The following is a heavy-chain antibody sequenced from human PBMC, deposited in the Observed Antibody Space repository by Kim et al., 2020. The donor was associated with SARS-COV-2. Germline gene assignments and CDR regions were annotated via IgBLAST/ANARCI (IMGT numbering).Heavy chain of an antibody. CDR2: ISGSSNHL. J-gene: IGHJ4*02. Sequence: GGSLRLSCAASGFTFSAYNFNWVRQAPGKGLEWISSISGSSNHLYYTDSVRGRFTISRDNAKNSLYLQMNSLRAEDTAVYYCSTRFFDNTGYCDYWGQGTLVTVSS. CDR1: GFTFSAYN. CDR3: STRFFDNTGYCDY. D-gene: IGHD3-22*01. V-gene: IGHV3-21*01.